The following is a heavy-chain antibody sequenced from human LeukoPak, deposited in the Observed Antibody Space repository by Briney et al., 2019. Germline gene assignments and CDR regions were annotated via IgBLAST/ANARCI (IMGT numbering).Heavy chain of an antibody. CDR2: ISSGGSYI. J-gene: IGHJ4*02. Sequence: GGSLRLSCAASGFTFRSYTMNWVRQAPGQGLEWLSSISSGGSYIYYADSVKGRFSISRDNTNNSLYLQMNSLRAEDTAVYYCATTSEDYWGQGTLVTVSS. CDR1: GFTFRSYT. V-gene: IGHV3-21*01. CDR3: ATTSEDY.